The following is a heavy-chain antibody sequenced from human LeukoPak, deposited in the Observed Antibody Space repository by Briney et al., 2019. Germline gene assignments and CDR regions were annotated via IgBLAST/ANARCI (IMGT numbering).Heavy chain of an antibody. CDR2: ISYDGSNK. CDR1: GFTFSSYG. CDR3: AKGFFGLRAFDY. V-gene: IGHV3-30*18. J-gene: IGHJ4*02. Sequence: GGSLRLSCAASGFTFSSYGMHWVRQAPGKGLEWVAVISYDGSNKYYADSVKGRFTISRDNSKNTLYLQMNSLRAEDTAVYYCAKGFFGLRAFDYWGQGTLVTVSS. D-gene: IGHD3-10*01.